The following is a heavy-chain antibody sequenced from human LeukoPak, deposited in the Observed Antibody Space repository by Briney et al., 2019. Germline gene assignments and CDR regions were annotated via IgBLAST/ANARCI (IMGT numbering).Heavy chain of an antibody. CDR3: ARHYYGSGGYVDFDY. D-gene: IGHD3-10*01. V-gene: IGHV5-51*01. CDR1: GYSFTNYW. Sequence: GESLKISCKGSGYSFTNYWIGWVRQMPGKGLEWMGIIYPGDSDTRYSPSFQGQVTISADKSISTAYLQWSSLKASDTAMYYCARHYYGSGGYVDFDYWGQGTLVTVSS. CDR2: IYPGDSDT. J-gene: IGHJ4*02.